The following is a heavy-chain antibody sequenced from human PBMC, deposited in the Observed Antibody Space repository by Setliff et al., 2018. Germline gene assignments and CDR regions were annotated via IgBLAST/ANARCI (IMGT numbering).Heavy chain of an antibody. Sequence: PGGSLRLSCAASGFTFSSYAMHWVRQAPGKGLEWVAVISYDGSNKYYADSVKGRFTISRDNSKNSLYLQMNSLRAEDTAVYYCARDLVAAAGFDYWGQGTLVTVSS. CDR2: ISYDGSNK. D-gene: IGHD6-13*01. J-gene: IGHJ4*02. CDR1: GFTFSSYA. V-gene: IGHV3-30-3*01. CDR3: ARDLVAAAGFDY.